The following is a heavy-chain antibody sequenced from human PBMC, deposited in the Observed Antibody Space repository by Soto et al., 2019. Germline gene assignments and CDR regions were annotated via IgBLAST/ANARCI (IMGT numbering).Heavy chain of an antibody. D-gene: IGHD4-17*01. Sequence: VKVSCKASGGTFSSYAISWVRQAPGQGLEWMGGIIPIFGTANYAQKFQGRVTITADKSTSTAYMELSSLRSEDTAVYYCASYGGNPTGTLDYWGQGTLVTVSS. CDR2: IIPIFGTA. CDR1: GGTFSSYA. J-gene: IGHJ4*02. V-gene: IGHV1-69*06. CDR3: ASYGGNPTGTLDY.